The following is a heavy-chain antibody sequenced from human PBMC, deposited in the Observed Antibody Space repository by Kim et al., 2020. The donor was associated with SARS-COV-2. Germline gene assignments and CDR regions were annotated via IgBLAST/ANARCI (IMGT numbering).Heavy chain of an antibody. CDR3: ARRINWNLSAFDS. V-gene: IGHV4-39*07. J-gene: IGHJ4*02. CDR2: VFYTGSS. CDR1: GASVSSNNYY. D-gene: IGHD1-20*01. Sequence: SETLSLACSVSGASVSSNNYYWGWVRQPPGKGLDWIGSVFYTGSSYYNPSLKSRVTISVDTSKNQFSLHLDSVTAADTAIYYCARRINWNLSAFDSWGRGALVAVSS.